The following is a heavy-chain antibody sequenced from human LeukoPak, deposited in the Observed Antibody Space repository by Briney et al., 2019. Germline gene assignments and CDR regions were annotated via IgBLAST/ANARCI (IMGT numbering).Heavy chain of an antibody. V-gene: IGHV3-74*01. D-gene: IGHD2-15*01. J-gene: IGHJ4*02. CDR3: AGRWSFDY. CDR2: ISSDGTTT. Sequence: GGSLRLSCAVSGFTFSNDWVHWVRQAPGKGLVWVSRISSDGTTTNYADSVKGRFTISRDNAKNTLYLQMDSLRVEDTAVYYCAGRWSFDYWGQGTLVTVSS. CDR1: GFTFSNDW.